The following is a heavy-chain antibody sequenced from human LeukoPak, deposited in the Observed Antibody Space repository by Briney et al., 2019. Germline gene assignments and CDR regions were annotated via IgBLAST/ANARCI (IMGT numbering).Heavy chain of an antibody. CDR1: GGSISSYY. Sequence: SETLSLTXTVSGGSISSYYWSWIRQPPGKGMEWIGCIYYSGSTNYNPSLKSRVTISVDTSKNQFSLKLSSVTAADTAVYYCARDIVVVPAATDYYYYMDVWGKGTTVTVSS. CDR2: IYYSGST. CDR3: ARDIVVVPAATDYYYYMDV. D-gene: IGHD2-2*01. J-gene: IGHJ6*03. V-gene: IGHV4-59*01.